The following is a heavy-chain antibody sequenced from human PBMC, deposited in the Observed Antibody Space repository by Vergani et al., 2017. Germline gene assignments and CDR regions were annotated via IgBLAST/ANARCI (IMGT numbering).Heavy chain of an antibody. V-gene: IGHV1-24*01. CDR1: GYSLTELT. D-gene: IGHD3-22*01. Sequence: QVQLVQSGSEVRKPGASVKVSCQVSGYSLTELTIHWVRQAPGKGLECMGAFDPEHGEVTFAHHIQGRVTMTEDRSTDTAYMELSSLRPEDTALYYCAIVXDYDDSTGYYLDYWGQGTLVTVSS. CDR2: FDPEHGEV. J-gene: IGHJ4*02. CDR3: AIVXDYDDSTGYYLDY.